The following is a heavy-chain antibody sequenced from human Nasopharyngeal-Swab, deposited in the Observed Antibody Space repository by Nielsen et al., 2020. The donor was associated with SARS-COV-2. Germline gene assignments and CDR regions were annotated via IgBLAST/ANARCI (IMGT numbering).Heavy chain of an antibody. CDR3: ARGEGVLKHTYYFGSGTSYLYYYGMDV. CDR1: GGSFSCYY. Sequence: SETLSLTCAVYGGSFSCYYWSWIRQPPGKGLEWIGEINHSGSTNYNPSLKSRVTISVDTSKNQFSLKLSSVTAADTAVYYCARGEGVLKHTYYFGSGTSYLYYYGMDVWGQGTTVTVSS. D-gene: IGHD3-10*01. CDR2: INHSGST. V-gene: IGHV4-34*01. J-gene: IGHJ6*02.